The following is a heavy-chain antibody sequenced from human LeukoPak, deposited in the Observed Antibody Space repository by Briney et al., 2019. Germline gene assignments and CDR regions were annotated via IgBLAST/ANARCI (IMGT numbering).Heavy chain of an antibody. CDR1: GFTFSSYS. CDR3: ARVGGYGYHYYYMDV. V-gene: IGHV3-21*01. CDR2: ISSSSSYI. Sequence: PGGSLRLSCAASGFTFSSYSMNWVRQAPGEGLEWVSSISSSSSYIYYADSVKGRFTISRDNSKNSLYLQMNSLRAEDTAVYYCARVGGYGYHYYYMDVWGKGATVTVSS. D-gene: IGHD5-12*01. J-gene: IGHJ6*03.